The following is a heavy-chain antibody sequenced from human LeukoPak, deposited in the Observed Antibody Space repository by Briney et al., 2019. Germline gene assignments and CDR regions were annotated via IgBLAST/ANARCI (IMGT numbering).Heavy chain of an antibody. CDR3: ARVARAFDY. Sequence: PGGSLRLSCAASGFTFSNYWMTWVRQAPGKGLEWVANIKQEGSEKYYVDSVKGRFTISRDNAKKSLYLQMNSLRAEDAATYYCARVARAFDYWGQGTLVTVSS. CDR2: IKQEGSEK. V-gene: IGHV3-7*03. CDR1: GFTFSNYW. J-gene: IGHJ4*02.